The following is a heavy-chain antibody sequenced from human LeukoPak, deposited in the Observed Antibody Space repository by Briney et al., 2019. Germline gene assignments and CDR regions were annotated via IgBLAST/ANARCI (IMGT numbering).Heavy chain of an antibody. CDR2: VRNDGSNE. J-gene: IGHJ4*02. CDR1: GFTFSNYG. CDR3: ARAWGLYSGYPNYFDY. D-gene: IGHD5-12*01. V-gene: IGHV3-30*02. Sequence: PGGSLRLSCAASGFTFSNYGMHWVRQAPGKGLEWVAFVRNDGSNEHYGESVKGRFTISRDNAKNSLYLQMNSLRAEDTAVYYCARAWGLYSGYPNYFDYWGQGTLVTVSS.